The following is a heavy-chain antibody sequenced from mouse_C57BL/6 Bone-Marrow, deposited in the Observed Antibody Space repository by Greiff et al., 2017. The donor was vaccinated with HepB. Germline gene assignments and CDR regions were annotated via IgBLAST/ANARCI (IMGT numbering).Heavy chain of an antibody. CDR2: IDPSDSYT. Sequence: QVQLQQPGAELVKPGASVKLSCKASGYTFTSYWMQWVKQRPGQGLEWIGEIDPSDSYTNYNQKFKGKATLTVDTSSSTAYMQLSSLTSEDSAVYYCARWLIYYDYDYYAMDYWGQGTSVTVSS. V-gene: IGHV1-50*01. CDR1: GYTFTSYW. D-gene: IGHD2-4*01. CDR3: ARWLIYYDYDYYAMDY. J-gene: IGHJ4*01.